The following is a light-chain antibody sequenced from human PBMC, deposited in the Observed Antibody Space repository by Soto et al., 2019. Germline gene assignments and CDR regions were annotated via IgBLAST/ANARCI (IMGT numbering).Light chain of an antibody. V-gene: IGKV1-39*01. CDR1: QSISSY. CDR3: QQSYSTPST. CDR2: AAS. Sequence: DIQMTQSPSSLSASVGDRVTITCRASQSISSYLNWYQQKPGKAPKLLIYAASSLQSGVPSRFSESGSGTDFTLTISSLQPEDFATYYCQQSYSTPSTFGQGTKLEIK. J-gene: IGKJ2*01.